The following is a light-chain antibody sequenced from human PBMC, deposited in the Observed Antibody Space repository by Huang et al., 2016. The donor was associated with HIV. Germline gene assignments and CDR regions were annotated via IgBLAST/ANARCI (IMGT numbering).Light chain of an antibody. CDR3: QQRSNWRIT. J-gene: IGKJ4*01. CDR2: DAS. Sequence: EIVLTQSPATLSLSPGEQATLSCRASQSVSSDLAWYQQKPGQAPRLLIYDASSRATGIPARFSGSGSGTDFTLTISSLEPEDFAVYYCQQRSNWRITFGGGTKVEIK. CDR1: QSVSSD. V-gene: IGKV3-11*01.